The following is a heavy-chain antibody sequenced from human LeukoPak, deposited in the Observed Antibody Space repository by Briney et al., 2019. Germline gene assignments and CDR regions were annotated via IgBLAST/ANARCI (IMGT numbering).Heavy chain of an antibody. CDR3: ARDQGYSYEFDY. J-gene: IGHJ4*02. CDR2: INPNSGGT. D-gene: IGHD5-18*01. Sequence: GASVKVSCEASGYTFTGYYMHWVRQAPGQGLEWMGRINPNSGGTNYAQKFQGRVTMTRDTSISTAYMELSRLRSDDTAVYYCARDQGYSYEFDYWGQGTLVTVSS. CDR1: GYTFTGYY. V-gene: IGHV1-2*06.